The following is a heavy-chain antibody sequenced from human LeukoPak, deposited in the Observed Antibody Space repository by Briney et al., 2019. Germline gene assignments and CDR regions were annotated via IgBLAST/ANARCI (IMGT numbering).Heavy chain of an antibody. D-gene: IGHD3-22*01. CDR2: IRYDGSNR. CDR1: GFTFSSYG. CDR3: ARDLYRIVVVPHYFDY. J-gene: IGHJ4*02. V-gene: IGHV3-30*02. Sequence: PGGSLRLSCGVSGFTFSSYGMHWVRQAPGKGLEWVAYIRYDGSNRHYADSVKGRFTISRDNAKNSLYLQMNSLRAEDTVVYYCARDLYRIVVVPHYFDYWGQGTLVTVSS.